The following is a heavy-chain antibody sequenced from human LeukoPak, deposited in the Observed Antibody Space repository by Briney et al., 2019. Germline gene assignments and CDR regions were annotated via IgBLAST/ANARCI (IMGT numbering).Heavy chain of an antibody. D-gene: IGHD3-3*01. CDR1: GVSMSSHY. Sequence: SETLSLTCTVWGVSMSSHYGSWMRQPPGKGREGIGYIYYSGSTDYNPSIKSRVTISVDTSKNQFSMKLSSVTAADTAVSYCARAFTIFGLPDYWGQGTLVTVSS. CDR2: IYYSGST. J-gene: IGHJ4*02. V-gene: IGHV4-59*11. CDR3: ARAFTIFGLPDY.